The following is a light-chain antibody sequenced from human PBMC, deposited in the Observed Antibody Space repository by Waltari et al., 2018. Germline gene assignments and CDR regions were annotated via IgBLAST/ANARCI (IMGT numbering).Light chain of an antibody. CDR2: DVT. CDR3: CSYGGSYTLVV. J-gene: IGLJ2*01. V-gene: IGLV2-11*01. Sequence: QYALTQPRSVSGSPGQSVTISCTGSSGDVGDFTYFPWYQQHPGKAPKPMIYDVTKRPSGVPDRFSGSRSADTASLTISGLQAEDEADYYCCSYGGSYTLVVFGGGTKLTVL. CDR1: SGDVGDFTY.